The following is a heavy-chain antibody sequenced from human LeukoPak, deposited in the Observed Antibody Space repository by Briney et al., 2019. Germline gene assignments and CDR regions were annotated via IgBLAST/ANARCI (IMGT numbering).Heavy chain of an antibody. D-gene: IGHD3-10*01. CDR3: AKGPVRGVIMDY. CDR2: IRYDGSNK. Sequence: GGSLRLSCAASGFTFSSYGMHWVRQAPGKGLEWVAFIRYDGSNKYYADSVKGRFTISRDNSKNTLYLQMNSLRAEDTAVYFCAKGPVRGVIMDYSGQGTLVTVSS. J-gene: IGHJ4*02. CDR1: GFTFSSYG. V-gene: IGHV3-30*02.